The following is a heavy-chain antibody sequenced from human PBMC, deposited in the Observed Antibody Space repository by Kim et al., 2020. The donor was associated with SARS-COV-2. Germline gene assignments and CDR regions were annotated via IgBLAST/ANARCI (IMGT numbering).Heavy chain of an antibody. Sequence: SETLSLTCTVSGGSISSSSYYWGWIRQPPGKGLEWIGSIYYSGSTYYNPSLKSRVTISVDPSKNQFSLKLSFVTAADTAVYYCARAGGSSGYYEIRYFDYWGQGTLVTVSS. D-gene: IGHD3-22*01. J-gene: IGHJ4*02. V-gene: IGHV4-39*01. CDR1: GGSISSSSYY. CDR3: ARAGGSSGYYEIRYFDY. CDR2: IYYSGST.